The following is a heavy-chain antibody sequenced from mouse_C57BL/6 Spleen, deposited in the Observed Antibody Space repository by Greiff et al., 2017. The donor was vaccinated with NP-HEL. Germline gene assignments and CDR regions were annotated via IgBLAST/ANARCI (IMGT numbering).Heavy chain of an antibody. CDR2: IDPSDSYT. J-gene: IGHJ3*01. CDR1: GYTFTSYW. CDR3: ASYFAY. V-gene: IGHV1-50*01. Sequence: VQLQQSGAELVKPGASVKLSCKASGYTFTSYWMQWVKQRPGQGLEWIGEIDPSDSYTNYNQKFKGKATLTVDTSSSTAYMKLSSLTSEDSAVYYCASYFAYWGQGTLVTVSA.